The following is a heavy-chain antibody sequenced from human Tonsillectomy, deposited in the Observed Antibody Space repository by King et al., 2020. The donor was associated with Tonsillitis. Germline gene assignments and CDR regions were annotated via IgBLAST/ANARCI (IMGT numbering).Heavy chain of an antibody. Sequence: QLVQSGAEVTKPGSSVKVSCKASGGTFSSYAFNWVRQAPGQGLEWMGGIIPIFGSANYAQKFQGRVTLTADESTSTAYMELSSLRSEDTAVYYCARGVVVIPAAPKGYYYYYMDVWGKGTTVTVSS. CDR2: IIPIFGSA. V-gene: IGHV1-69*01. CDR1: GGTFSSYA. J-gene: IGHJ6*03. CDR3: ARGVVVIPAAPKGYYYYYMDV. D-gene: IGHD2-2*01.